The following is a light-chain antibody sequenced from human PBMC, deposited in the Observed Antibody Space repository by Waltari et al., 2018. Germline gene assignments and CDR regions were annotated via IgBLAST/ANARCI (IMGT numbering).Light chain of an antibody. Sequence: DIVMPQSPDSLAVSLCDMATINCTSRQRVLTSPKIKNYLAWFQQKPGQPPKLLIYWASTRESGVPDRFIGSGSGTDFTLTITSLQAEDVAVYYCQQYYGAPRTFGQGTKVEIK. V-gene: IGKV4-1*01. CDR3: QQYYGAPRT. J-gene: IGKJ1*01. CDR2: WAS. CDR1: QRVLTSPKIKNY.